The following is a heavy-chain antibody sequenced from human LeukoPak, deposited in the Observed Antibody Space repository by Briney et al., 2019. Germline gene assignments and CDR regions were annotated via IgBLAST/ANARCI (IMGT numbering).Heavy chain of an antibody. CDR3: ARVLTKYQPLLSW. Sequence: GASVKVSCKASGYTFTGYYMHWVRQAPGQGLEWMGWINPNSGGTNYAQKFQGRVTMTRDTSISTAYMELSRLRSDDTAVYYCARVLTKYQPLLSWWGQGTLVTVSS. CDR2: INPNSGGT. CDR1: GYTFTGYY. V-gene: IGHV1-2*02. D-gene: IGHD2-2*01. J-gene: IGHJ4*02.